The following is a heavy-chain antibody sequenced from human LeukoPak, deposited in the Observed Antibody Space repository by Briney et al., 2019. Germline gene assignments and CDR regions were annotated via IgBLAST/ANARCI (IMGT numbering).Heavy chain of an antibody. D-gene: IGHD6-19*01. CDR3: AKTTAGYSSGRYPGWPVDY. Sequence: GGSLRLPCAASGFTFGSYAMYWVRQAPGKGLEWVSGISGSGGSTFYADSVTDRFTISRDNSENTVYLQMNSLRDDDTTVYYCAKTTAGYSSGRYPGWPVDYWGQGTLVTVSS. J-gene: IGHJ4*02. CDR2: ISGSGGST. CDR1: GFTFGSYA. V-gene: IGHV3-23*01.